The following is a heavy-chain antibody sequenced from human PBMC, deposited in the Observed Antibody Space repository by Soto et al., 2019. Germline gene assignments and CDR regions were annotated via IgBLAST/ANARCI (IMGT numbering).Heavy chain of an antibody. J-gene: IGHJ4*02. Sequence: GGSLRLASTASGVAFSSYSMGWVRQAPGKGLEWVSAISGSGGSTYYADSVKGRFTISRDNSKNTLYLQMNSLRAEDTAVYYCANFRPPYDSSGYSDYWGQGTLVPVSS. CDR3: ANFRPPYDSSGYSDY. D-gene: IGHD3-22*01. V-gene: IGHV3-23*01. CDR2: ISGSGGST. CDR1: GVAFSSYS.